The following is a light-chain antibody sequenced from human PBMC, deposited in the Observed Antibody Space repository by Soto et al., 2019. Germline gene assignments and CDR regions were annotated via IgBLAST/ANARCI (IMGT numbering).Light chain of an antibody. V-gene: IGKV1-6*01. CDR1: QGITKD. CDR3: LQDYTHPYT. Sequence: AIQMTQSPSSLSASVGDRVTITCRASQGITKDLGWYQQKPGKAPKLLIYAASSLQTGVPSRFSGSGSGTDFTLTISSLQPEDFATYYCLQDYTHPYTFGQGTKLEIK. J-gene: IGKJ2*01. CDR2: AAS.